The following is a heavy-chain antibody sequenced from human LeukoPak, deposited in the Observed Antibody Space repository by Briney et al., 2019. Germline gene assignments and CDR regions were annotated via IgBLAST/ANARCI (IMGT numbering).Heavy chain of an antibody. Sequence: GGSLRLSYAASGFTFSSYAMYWVRQAPGKGLEWVSGISSSAGNTYYADSVKGRFTISRDNSKNTLYLQMNSLRAEDTAISWFPEGNWGQGTLVTVSS. D-gene: IGHD6-13*01. V-gene: IGHV3-23*01. CDR3: PEGN. CDR2: ISSSAGNT. CDR1: GFTFSSYA. J-gene: IGHJ4*02.